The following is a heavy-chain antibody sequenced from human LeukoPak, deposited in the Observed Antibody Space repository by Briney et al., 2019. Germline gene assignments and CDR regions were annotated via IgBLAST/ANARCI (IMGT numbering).Heavy chain of an antibody. CDR3: ARVGRGYYGSGKNVFDI. V-gene: IGHV4-34*01. CDR1: GGSFSGYY. CDR2: INHSGST. J-gene: IGHJ3*02. Sequence: PSETLSLTCAVYGGSFSGYYWSWIRQPPGKGLEWIGEINHSGSTNYNPSLKSRVTISVDTSKNQFSLKLSSVTAADTAVYYCARVGRGYYGSGKNVFDIWGQGTMVTVSS. D-gene: IGHD3-10*01.